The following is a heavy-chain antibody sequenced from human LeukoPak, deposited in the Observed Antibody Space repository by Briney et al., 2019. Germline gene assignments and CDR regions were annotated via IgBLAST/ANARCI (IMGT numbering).Heavy chain of an antibody. Sequence: GASVKVSCKASGYTFSSYAMHWVRQAPGQRLEWMGWINAGNGNTKYSQKFQGRVTITRDTSASTAYMELSSLRSEDTAVYYCARRGSGWFFDYWGQGTLVTVSS. V-gene: IGHV1-3*01. CDR1: GYTFSSYA. CDR3: ARRGSGWFFDY. CDR2: INAGNGNT. D-gene: IGHD6-19*01. J-gene: IGHJ4*02.